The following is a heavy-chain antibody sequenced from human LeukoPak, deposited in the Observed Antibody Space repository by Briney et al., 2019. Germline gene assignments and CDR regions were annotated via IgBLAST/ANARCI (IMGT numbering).Heavy chain of an antibody. Sequence: GGSLRLSCAASGFTFSSYSMNWVRQAPGKGLEWVSSISSSSSYIYYADSVKGRFTISRDNAKNSLYLQMNSLRAEDTAVYYCARRFGDPTADAFDIWGQGTMVTVSS. CDR1: GFTFSSYS. J-gene: IGHJ3*02. V-gene: IGHV3-21*01. CDR2: ISSSSSYI. D-gene: IGHD3-16*01. CDR3: ARRFGDPTADAFDI.